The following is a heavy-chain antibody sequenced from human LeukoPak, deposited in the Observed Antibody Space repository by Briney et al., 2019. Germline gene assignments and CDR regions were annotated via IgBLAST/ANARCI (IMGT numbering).Heavy chain of an antibody. J-gene: IGHJ4*02. CDR2: IIPLFGTP. V-gene: IGHV1-69*06. D-gene: IGHD3-10*01. CDR1: GGTFSSYT. CDR3: ARGLYYGSGSYYRY. Sequence: SVKASCKASGGTFSSYTISWVRQAPGQGLEWMGGIIPLFGTPDYAQKFQDRLTITADKSTSTAYMELSSLRSEDTAVYYCARGLYYGSGSYYRYWGQGTLVTVSS.